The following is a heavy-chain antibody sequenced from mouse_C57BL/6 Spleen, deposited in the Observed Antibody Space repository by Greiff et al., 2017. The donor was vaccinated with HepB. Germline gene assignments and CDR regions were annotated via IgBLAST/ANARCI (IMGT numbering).Heavy chain of an antibody. J-gene: IGHJ3*01. CDR1: GYTFTSYW. CDR3: ARDGHSLFAY. D-gene: IGHD2-3*01. Sequence: QVQLQHPGAELVKPGASVKMSCKASGYTFTSYWITWVKQRPGQGLEWIGDIYPGSGSTNYNEKFKSKDTLTVDTSSSTAYMQLSSLTSEDSAVYYCARDGHSLFAYWGQGTLVTVSA. CDR2: IYPGSGST. V-gene: IGHV1-55*01.